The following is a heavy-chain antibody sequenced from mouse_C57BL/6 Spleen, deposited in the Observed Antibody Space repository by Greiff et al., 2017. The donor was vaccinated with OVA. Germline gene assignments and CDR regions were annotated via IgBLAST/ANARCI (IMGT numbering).Heavy chain of an antibody. Sequence: VKLVESGAELVKPGASVKLSCKASGYTFTEYTIHWVKQRSGQGLEWIGWFYPGSGSIKYNEKFKDKATLTADKSSSTVYMELSRLTSEDSAVYFCASPENYYGLPFAYWGQGTLVTVSA. CDR2: FYPGSGSI. J-gene: IGHJ3*01. V-gene: IGHV1-62-2*01. D-gene: IGHD1-1*01. CDR3: ASPENYYGLPFAY. CDR1: GYTFTEYT.